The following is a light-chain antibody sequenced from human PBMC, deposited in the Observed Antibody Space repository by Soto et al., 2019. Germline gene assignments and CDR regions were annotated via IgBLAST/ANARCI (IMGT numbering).Light chain of an antibody. CDR3: QQANSFHIT. CDR2: ASS. CDR1: QDILSW. V-gene: IGKV1-12*01. Sequence: DIQMTQSPSSVSASVGDRVTITCRASQDILSWLAWYQQKPGEAPRLLIYASSNLQSGVPSRFSSSGSGTDLTLPISRLQNEDFATHYCQQANSFHITFGHGTRLDIK. J-gene: IGKJ3*01.